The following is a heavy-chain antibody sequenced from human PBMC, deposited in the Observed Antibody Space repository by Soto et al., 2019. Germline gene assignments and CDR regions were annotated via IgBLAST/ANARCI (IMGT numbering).Heavy chain of an antibody. J-gene: IGHJ4*02. V-gene: IGHV3-23*01. D-gene: IGHD1-26*01. CDR3: AKEWELRYYFDY. CDR1: GLTFSSYA. Sequence: GLTFSSYAMSWVRQAPGKGLEWVSAISGSGGSTYYADSVKGRFTISRDNSKNTLYLQMNSLRAEDTAVYYCAKEWELRYYFDYWGQGTLVTVSS. CDR2: ISGSGGST.